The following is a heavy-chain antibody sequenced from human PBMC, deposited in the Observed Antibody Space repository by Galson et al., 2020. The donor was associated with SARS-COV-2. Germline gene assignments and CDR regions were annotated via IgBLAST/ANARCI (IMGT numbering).Heavy chain of an antibody. CDR2: IHHTGSA. CDR1: GAPIYSGGYY. CDR3: ARLDAYGPGY. V-gene: IGHV4-31*02. Sequence: ETSETLSLTCTVSGAPIYSGGYYWSWIRQFPGEGLEWIGYIHHTGSAFYNPSLESRVTISVDRSKNQFSLNLNSVTAADTAVYYCARLDAYGPGYWGQGTLVTVSS. D-gene: IGHD2-21*01. J-gene: IGHJ4*02.